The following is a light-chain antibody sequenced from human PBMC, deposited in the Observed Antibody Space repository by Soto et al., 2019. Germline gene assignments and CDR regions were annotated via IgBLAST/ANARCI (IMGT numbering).Light chain of an antibody. CDR3: QQRSSWPFT. Sequence: EVVLTQSPGTLSLSPGERATLSCRASQSVGSMNLAWYQQKPGQTPRLLIYGASTRATGVPDRFSGGGSGTDFTLTISRLEPEDFAVYYCQQRSSWPFTFGPGTKVDIK. V-gene: IGKV3D-20*02. CDR2: GAS. CDR1: QSVGSMN. J-gene: IGKJ3*01.